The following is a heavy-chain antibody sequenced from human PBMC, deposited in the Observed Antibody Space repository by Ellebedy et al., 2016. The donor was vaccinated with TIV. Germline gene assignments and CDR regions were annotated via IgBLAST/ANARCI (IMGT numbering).Heavy chain of an antibody. CDR2: ISAYNGNT. J-gene: IGHJ4*02. V-gene: IGHV1-18*01. CDR1: GGTFSSYA. Sequence: ASVKVSXXASGGTFSSYAISWVRQAPGQGLEWMGWISAYNGNTNYAQKLQGRVTMTTDTSTSTAYMELRSLRSDDTAVYYCARTYGDYGGGGYWGQGTLVTVSS. CDR3: ARTYGDYGGGGY. D-gene: IGHD4-17*01.